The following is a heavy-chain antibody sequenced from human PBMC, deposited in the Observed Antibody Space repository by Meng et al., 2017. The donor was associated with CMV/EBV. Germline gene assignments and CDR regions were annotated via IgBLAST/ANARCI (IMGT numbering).Heavy chain of an antibody. Sequence: ASVKVSCKAPGNIFTKNGISWVRQAPGQGLEWMGWINPNSGGTNYAQKFQGRVTMTRDTSISTAYMELSRLRSDDTAVYYCARGNTINSGSYFYYFDYWGQGTLVTVSS. V-gene: IGHV1-2*02. D-gene: IGHD1-26*01. J-gene: IGHJ4*02. CDR2: INPNSGGT. CDR1: GNIFTKNG. CDR3: ARGNTINSGSYFYYFDY.